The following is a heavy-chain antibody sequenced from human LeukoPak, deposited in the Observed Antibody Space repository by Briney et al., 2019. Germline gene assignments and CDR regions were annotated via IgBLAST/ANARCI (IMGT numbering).Heavy chain of an antibody. J-gene: IGHJ4*02. Sequence: PSETLPLTCTVSGVSISSYYWSWIRQPPGKGLEWIGYIYYSGSTNYNPSLKSRVTISVDTSKNQFSLKLSSVTAADTAVYYCARRTFTIFDYWGQGTLVTVSS. CDR1: GVSISSYY. D-gene: IGHD3-3*01. V-gene: IGHV4-59*01. CDR3: ARRTFTIFDY. CDR2: IYYSGST.